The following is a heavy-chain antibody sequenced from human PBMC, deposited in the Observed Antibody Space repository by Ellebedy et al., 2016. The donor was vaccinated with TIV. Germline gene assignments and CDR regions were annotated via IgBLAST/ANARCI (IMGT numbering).Heavy chain of an antibody. D-gene: IGHD1-26*01. V-gene: IGHV1-2*02. J-gene: IGHJ4*02. CDR1: GFTFSTYV. CDR3: ARDTVGATEEVFHY. CDR2: INPNSGGT. Sequence: GGSLRLXCVASGFTFSTYVLHWVRQAPGQRLEWMGWINPNSGGTNYAQKFQGRVTMTSETSISTAYMELSRLRSDDTAVYYCARDTVGATEEVFHYWGQGTLVTVSS.